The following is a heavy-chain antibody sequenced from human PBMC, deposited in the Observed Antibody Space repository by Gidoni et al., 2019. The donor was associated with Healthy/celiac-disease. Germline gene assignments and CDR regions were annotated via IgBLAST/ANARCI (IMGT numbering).Heavy chain of an antibody. CDR3: AKSSHYYDSSGYYLFDY. V-gene: IGHV3-9*01. D-gene: IGHD3-22*01. CDR1: GLPFDNYA. CDR2: ISWNSGSI. J-gene: IGHJ4*02. Sequence: EVQLVESGGGLVQPGRSLRLSCASSGLPFDNYAMHWVRQAPGKGLEWVSGISWNSGSIGYADSVKGRFTISRDNAKNSLYLQMNSLRAEDTALYYCAKSSHYYDSSGYYLFDYWGQGTLVTVSS.